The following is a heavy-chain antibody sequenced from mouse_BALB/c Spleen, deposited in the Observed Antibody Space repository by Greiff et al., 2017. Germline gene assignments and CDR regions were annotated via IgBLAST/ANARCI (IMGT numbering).Heavy chain of an antibody. CDR3: AREGDYYGYDYAMDY. V-gene: IGHV3-6*02. CDR2: ISYDGSN. Sequence: ESGPGLVKPSQSLSLTCSVTGYSITSGYYWNWIRQFPGNKLEWMGYISYDGSNNYNPSLKNRISITRDTSKNQFFLKLNSVTTEDTATYYCAREGDYYGYDYAMDYWGQGTSVTVSS. D-gene: IGHD2-2*01. J-gene: IGHJ4*01. CDR1: GYSITSGYY.